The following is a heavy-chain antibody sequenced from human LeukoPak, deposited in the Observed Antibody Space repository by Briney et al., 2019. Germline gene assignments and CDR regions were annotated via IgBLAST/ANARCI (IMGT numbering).Heavy chain of an antibody. Sequence: PGGSLRLSCAASGFTFSSYSMNWVRQAPGKGLEWVSYISSSSSTIYYADSVKGRFTISRDNAKNSLYLQMNSLRAEDTAVYHCAGGSPEDFSDYWGQGTLVTVSS. J-gene: IGHJ4*02. CDR1: GFTFSSYS. V-gene: IGHV3-48*04. D-gene: IGHD1-26*01. CDR2: ISSSSSTI. CDR3: AGGSPEDFSDY.